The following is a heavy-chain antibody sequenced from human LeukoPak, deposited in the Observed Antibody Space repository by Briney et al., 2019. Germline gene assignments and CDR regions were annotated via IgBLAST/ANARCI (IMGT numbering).Heavy chain of an antibody. D-gene: IGHD6-19*01. CDR2: IYHSGST. CDR1: GGSISSSTYY. CDR3: ASVYSSGWCLDY. Sequence: SSETLSLTCTVSGGSISSSTYYWGWIRQPPGKGLEWIGSIYHSGSTYYNPSLKSRVTISVDTSKNQFSLKLSSVTAADTAVYYCASVYSSGWCLDYWGQGTLVTVSS. J-gene: IGHJ4*02. V-gene: IGHV4-39*07.